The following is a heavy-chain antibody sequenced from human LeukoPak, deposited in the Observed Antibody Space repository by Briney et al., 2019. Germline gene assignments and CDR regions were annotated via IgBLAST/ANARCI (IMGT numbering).Heavy chain of an antibody. D-gene: IGHD2/OR15-2a*01. J-gene: IGHJ4*02. CDR2: IYSGGST. CDR1: GFTVSSNY. Sequence: GGSLRLYCAGSGFTVSSNYMSWVRQAPGKGLEWVSVIYSGGSTYYADSVKGRFTISRDNSKNTLYLQMNSLGAEDTAVYYCARDRNFSYFDYWGQGTLVTVSS. CDR3: ARDRNFSYFDY. V-gene: IGHV3-66*01.